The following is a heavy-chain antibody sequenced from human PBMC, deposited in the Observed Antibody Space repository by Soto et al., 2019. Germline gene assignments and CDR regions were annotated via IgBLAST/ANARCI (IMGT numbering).Heavy chain of an antibody. CDR2: MNPNSGNT. D-gene: IGHD1-26*01. Sequence: ASVKVSCKASGYTFTSYDINWVRQATGQGLEWMGWMNPNSGNTGYAQKFQGRVTMTRDTSISTAYMELSSLRSEDTAVYYCARQWELSGYYYGMDVWGQGTTVTVPS. V-gene: IGHV1-8*01. J-gene: IGHJ6*02. CDR3: ARQWELSGYYYGMDV. CDR1: GYTFTSYD.